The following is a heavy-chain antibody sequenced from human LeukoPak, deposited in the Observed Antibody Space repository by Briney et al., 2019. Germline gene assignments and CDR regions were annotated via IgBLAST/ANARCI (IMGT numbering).Heavy chain of an antibody. V-gene: IGHV3-9*01. CDR3: ARDRHGMAV. CDR2: ISLNSGTI. CDR1: GFTFDDYA. J-gene: IGHJ6*02. Sequence: GGSLRLSCAASGFTFDDYAMYWVRQAPGKGLEWVSGISLNSGTIGYADSVKGRFTISRDNAKNFLYLQMNSLRGEDTAVYYCARDRHGMAVWGQGTTVVVSS.